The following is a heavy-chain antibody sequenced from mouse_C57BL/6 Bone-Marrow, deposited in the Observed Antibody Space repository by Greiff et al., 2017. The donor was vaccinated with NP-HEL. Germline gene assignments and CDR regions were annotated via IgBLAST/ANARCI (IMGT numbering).Heavy chain of an antibody. J-gene: IGHJ3*01. CDR1: GFTFSSYA. CDR3: ARDDDYDAWFAY. CDR2: ISDGGSYT. V-gene: IGHV5-4*01. Sequence: EVQVVESGGGLVKPGGSLKLSCAASGFTFSSYAMSWVRQTPEKRLEWVATISDGGSYTYYPDNVKGRFAISRDNAKNNLYLQMSHLKSEDTAMYYCARDDDYDAWFAYWGQGTLVTVSA. D-gene: IGHD2-4*01.